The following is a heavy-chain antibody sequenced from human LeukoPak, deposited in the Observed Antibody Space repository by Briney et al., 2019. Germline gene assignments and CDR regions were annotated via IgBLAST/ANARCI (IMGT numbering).Heavy chain of an antibody. CDR1: GYTFTGYY. Sequence: GASVKVSCKASGYTFTGYYMDWVRQAPGQGLEWMGKIHPSGGSTNYAQRFQGRVTLTRDTSTSTVYMELSSLTSEDTAVYYCATLKGYFDNWGQGTLVTVSS. CDR3: ATLKGYFDN. V-gene: IGHV1-46*01. J-gene: IGHJ4*02. CDR2: IHPSGGST.